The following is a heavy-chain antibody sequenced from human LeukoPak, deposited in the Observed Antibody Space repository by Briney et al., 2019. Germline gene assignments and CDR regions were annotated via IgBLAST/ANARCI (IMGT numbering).Heavy chain of an antibody. J-gene: IGHJ4*02. CDR3: ATYAPGTGFDY. CDR2: INPNSGGT. D-gene: IGHD3-10*01. Sequence: XAPGXXLEWMGWINPNSGGTNYAQKFQGRVTMTRDTSISTAYMELSRLRSDDTAVYYCATYAPGTGFDYWGQGTLVTVSS. V-gene: IGHV1-2*02.